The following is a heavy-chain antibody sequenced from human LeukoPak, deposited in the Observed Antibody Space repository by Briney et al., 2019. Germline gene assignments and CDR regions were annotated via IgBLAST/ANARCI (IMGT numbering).Heavy chain of an antibody. CDR2: INPNSGGT. Sequence: ASVKVSCKASGYTFTGYYMHWVRQAPGQGLEWMGWINPNSGGTNYAQKFQGRVTMTRDTSISTAYMELSRLRSDDTAVYYCARAYQGYYDSSGYTRRYYYYYMDVWGKGTTVTVSS. CDR3: ARAYQGYYDSSGYTRRYYYYYMDV. J-gene: IGHJ6*03. CDR1: GYTFTGYY. D-gene: IGHD3-22*01. V-gene: IGHV1-2*02.